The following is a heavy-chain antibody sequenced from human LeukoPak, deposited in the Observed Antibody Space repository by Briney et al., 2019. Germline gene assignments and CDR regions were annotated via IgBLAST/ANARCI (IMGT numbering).Heavy chain of an antibody. Sequence: EASVKVSCKASGGTFSSYAISWVRQAPGQGLEWMGGIIPIFGTANYAQKFQGRVTITADESTSTAYMELSSLRSEDTAVYYCAREIDYYDSSALGAFDIWGQGTMVTVSS. CDR3: AREIDYYDSSALGAFDI. CDR1: GGTFSSYA. D-gene: IGHD3-22*01. CDR2: IIPIFGTA. V-gene: IGHV1-69*13. J-gene: IGHJ3*02.